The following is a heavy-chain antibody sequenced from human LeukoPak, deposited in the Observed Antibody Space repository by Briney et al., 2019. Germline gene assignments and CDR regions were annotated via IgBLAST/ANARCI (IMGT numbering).Heavy chain of an antibody. D-gene: IGHD3-22*01. CDR3: ARLSRRLLHHYYYYGMDV. CDR2: INHSGST. Sequence: SSETLSLTCAVYGGSFSGYYWSWIRQPPGKGLEWIGEINHSGSTNYNPSLKSRVTISVDTSKNQFSLKLSSVTAADTAVYYCARLSRRLLHHYYYYGMDVWGQGTTVTVSS. J-gene: IGHJ6*02. CDR1: GGSFSGYY. V-gene: IGHV4-34*01.